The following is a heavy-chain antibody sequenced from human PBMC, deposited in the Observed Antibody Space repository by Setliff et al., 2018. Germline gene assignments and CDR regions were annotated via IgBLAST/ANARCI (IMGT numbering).Heavy chain of an antibody. CDR3: AKGGMVATYWTYWYFDL. D-gene: IGHD5-12*01. Sequence: GGSLRLSCAASGFTFSSYAITWVRQAPGKGLEWVSMISGSAQTTYYADSVKGRFTISRDNSKNTVYLEMNSLRAEDTAVYYCAKGGMVATYWTYWYFDLWGRGTLVTVSS. J-gene: IGHJ2*01. CDR1: GFTFSSYA. CDR2: ISGSAQTT. V-gene: IGHV3-23*01.